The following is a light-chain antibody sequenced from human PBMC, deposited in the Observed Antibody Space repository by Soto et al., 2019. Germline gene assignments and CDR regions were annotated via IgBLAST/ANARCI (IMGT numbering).Light chain of an antibody. V-gene: IGKV3-11*01. Sequence: IVLTQSPATLSLSPGERATLSCRASQSIGLAIAWYQHKPGQAPRLLIFDASQRATGIPARFRGSGSGTDFALSISSLEPEDFAVYYCQQRTDRPPWTFGQGGKVDIK. J-gene: IGKJ1*01. CDR2: DAS. CDR1: QSIGLA. CDR3: QQRTDRPPWT.